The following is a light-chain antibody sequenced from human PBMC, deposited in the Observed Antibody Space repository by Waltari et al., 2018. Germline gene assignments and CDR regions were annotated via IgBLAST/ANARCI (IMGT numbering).Light chain of an antibody. Sequence: ETLMTQSPATLSLSPGERVTLSCRASQSVTTNLAWYQQKPGQAPRLLIYRASTRATGVPARFSGSVSGTEFTLTINAIQSEDFAVYYCHQYNNWPPNTFGQGTLLEIK. CDR2: RAS. V-gene: IGKV3-15*01. J-gene: IGKJ2*01. CDR1: QSVTTN. CDR3: HQYNNWPPNT.